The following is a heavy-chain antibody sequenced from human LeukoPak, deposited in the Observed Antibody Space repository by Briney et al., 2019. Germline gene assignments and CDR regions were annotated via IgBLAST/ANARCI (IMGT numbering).Heavy chain of an antibody. J-gene: IGHJ4*02. V-gene: IGHV3-74*01. CDR2: INSDGSST. CDR1: GFTFSSYW. D-gene: IGHD2-15*01. Sequence: SGGSLRLSCSASGFTFSSYWMHWVRQAPGKGLVWVSRINSDGSSTSYADSVKGRFTISRDNAKNTLYLQMNSLRAEDTAVYYCAKDQCCSGGSCYSSGWGQGTLVTVSS. CDR3: AKDQCCSGGSCYSSG.